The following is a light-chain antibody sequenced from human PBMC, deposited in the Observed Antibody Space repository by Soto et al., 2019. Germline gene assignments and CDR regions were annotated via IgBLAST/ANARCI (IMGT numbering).Light chain of an antibody. J-gene: IGKJ1*01. Sequence: EIVLTQSPGTLSLSPGERATLSCRASQSVSSNYLAWYQQKLGQAPRLLIYGASSRATGIPDRFRGSGSGTDFTLTISRLEPEDFAVYYCQQYGSSQSFGQGTKVEIK. V-gene: IGKV3-20*01. CDR2: GAS. CDR3: QQYGSSQS. CDR1: QSVSSNY.